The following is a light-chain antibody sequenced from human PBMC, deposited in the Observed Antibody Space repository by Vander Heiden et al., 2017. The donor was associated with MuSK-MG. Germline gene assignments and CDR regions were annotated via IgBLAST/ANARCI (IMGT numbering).Light chain of an antibody. V-gene: IGLV2-11*01. Sequence: QSALTQPRSVSGSPGQSVTISCTGSRSDVGYYNYVSWFQQHPGKVPKLMIYDVSKRPSGVPHRFSGSKSGNTASLTISGLQAEDEVDYYCSSYAGSSIAYVFGTGTQLTVL. J-gene: IGLJ1*01. CDR3: SSYAGSSIAYV. CDR1: RSDVGYYNY. CDR2: DVS.